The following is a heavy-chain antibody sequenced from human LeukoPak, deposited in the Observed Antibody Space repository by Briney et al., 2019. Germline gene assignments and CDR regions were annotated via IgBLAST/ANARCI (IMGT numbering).Heavy chain of an antibody. CDR1: GYTLTELS. D-gene: IGHD3-3*01. Sequence: GASVKVSCKVSGYTLTELSMHWVRQAPGKGLEWMGGFDPEDGETIYAQKFQGRVTMTEDTSTDTAYMELSSLRSEDTAVYYCATGAYFLRFLEWLEGGWGQETLVTVSS. CDR2: FDPEDGET. V-gene: IGHV1-24*01. J-gene: IGHJ4*02. CDR3: ATGAYFLRFLEWLEGG.